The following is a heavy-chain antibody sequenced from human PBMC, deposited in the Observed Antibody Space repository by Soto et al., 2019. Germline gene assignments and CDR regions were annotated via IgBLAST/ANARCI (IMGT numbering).Heavy chain of an antibody. CDR1: GFTFSSYW. CDR2: IKQDGSEK. CDR3: AKDHYYGSGSDFDY. V-gene: IGHV3-7*01. J-gene: IGHJ4*02. D-gene: IGHD3-10*01. Sequence: GGSLRLSCAASGFTFSSYWMSWVRQAPGKGLEWVANIKQDGSEKYYVDSVKGRFTISRDNAKNSLYLQMNSLRAEDTAVYYCAKDHYYGSGSDFDYWGQGTLVTVSS.